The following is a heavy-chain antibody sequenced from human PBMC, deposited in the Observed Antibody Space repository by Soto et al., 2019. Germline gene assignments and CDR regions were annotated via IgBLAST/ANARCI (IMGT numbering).Heavy chain of an antibody. J-gene: IGHJ4*02. CDR3: ARASTPPGGDCYPLDY. D-gene: IGHD2-21*02. Sequence: PSGTLALTCAVYSGCFSVYYWSWIRQTPGKGLEWIGEINHSGSTNYNPSLKSRVTISVDTSKNQFSLKLSSVTAADTAVYYCARASTPPGGDCYPLDYWGQGTLVTVSS. CDR1: SGCFSVYY. CDR2: INHSGST. V-gene: IGHV4-34*01.